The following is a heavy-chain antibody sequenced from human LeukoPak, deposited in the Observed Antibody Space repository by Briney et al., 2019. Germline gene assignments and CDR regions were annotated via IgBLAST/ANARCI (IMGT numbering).Heavy chain of an antibody. CDR2: IYKSGSS. V-gene: IGHV4-4*07. D-gene: IGHD3-22*01. CDR1: GGSISTYY. Sequence: SETLSLTCSVSGGSISTYYWSWIRQSAGKGLGWIGRIYKSGSSNYNPSLKSRVTISVDTSKNQFSLKLSSVTAADTAVYYCAREIPTYYYDSSGYYVPDYYYYGMDVWGQGTTVTVSS. J-gene: IGHJ6*02. CDR3: AREIPTYYYDSSGYYVPDYYYYGMDV.